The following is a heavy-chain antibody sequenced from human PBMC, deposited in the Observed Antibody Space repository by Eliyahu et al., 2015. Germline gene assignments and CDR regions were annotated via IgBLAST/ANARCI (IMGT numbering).Heavy chain of an antibody. CDR3: ARDIVVVPAAIHYYYGMDV. CDR1: GFTFSSYS. Sequence: EVQLVESGGGLVKPGGSLRXSCAXSGFTFSSYSXXWXRQAPGKGLEWVSSISSSSSYIYYADSVKXRFTISRDNAKNSLYLQMNSLRAEDTAVYYCARDIVVVPAAIHYYYGMDVWGQGTTVTVSS. V-gene: IGHV3-21*01. CDR2: ISSSSSYI. D-gene: IGHD2-2*02. J-gene: IGHJ6*02.